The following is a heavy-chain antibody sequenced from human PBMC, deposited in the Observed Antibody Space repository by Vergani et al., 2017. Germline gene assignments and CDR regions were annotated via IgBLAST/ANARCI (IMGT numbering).Heavy chain of an antibody. CDR2: IIPIFGTA. CDR3: WGVFGGKNPRPVDY. J-gene: IGHJ4*02. Sequence: QVQLVQSGAEVKKPGSSVKVSCKASGGTFSSYAISWVRQAPGQGLEWMGGIIPIFGTANYAQKFQGRVTITADESKSTAYMELSSLRSEDTAVYYCWGVFGGKNPRPVDYWGQGTLVTVSS. CDR1: GGTFSSYA. D-gene: IGHD4-23*01. V-gene: IGHV1-69*01.